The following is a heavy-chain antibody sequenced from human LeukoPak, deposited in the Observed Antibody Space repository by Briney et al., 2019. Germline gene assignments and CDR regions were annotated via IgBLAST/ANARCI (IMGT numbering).Heavy chain of an antibody. CDR2: IYTSGST. V-gene: IGHV4-4*07. CDR3: ATGYCSSTSCYGIDY. J-gene: IGHJ4*02. Sequence: SETLSLTCTVSGGSISSYYWSWIRQPAGKGLEWIGRIYTSGSTNYNPSLKSRVTMSVDTSKNQFSLKLSSVTAADTAVYYCATGYCSSTSCYGIDYWGQGTLVTVSS. CDR1: GGSISSYY. D-gene: IGHD2-2*01.